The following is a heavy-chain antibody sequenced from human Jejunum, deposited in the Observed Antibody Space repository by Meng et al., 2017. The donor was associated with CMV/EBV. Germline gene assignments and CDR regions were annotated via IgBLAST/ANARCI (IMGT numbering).Heavy chain of an antibody. CDR2: IIAIFKTP. D-gene: IGHD5-24*01. CDR3: ARGFLNGYQPFDY. Sequence: QVQFMQSGAGVKGPGSSMKVSCKSSGGSVNNYAFNWVRQAPGQGLEWMGGIIAIFKTPNYAQKFQGRLTITADESTGTSYMELTSLTSEDTAVYYCARGFLNGYQPFDYWGQGTLVTVSS. V-gene: IGHV1-69*12. CDR1: GGSVNNYA. J-gene: IGHJ4*02.